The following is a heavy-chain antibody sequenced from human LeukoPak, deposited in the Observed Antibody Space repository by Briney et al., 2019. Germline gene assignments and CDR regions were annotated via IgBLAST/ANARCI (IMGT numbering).Heavy chain of an antibody. J-gene: IGHJ4*02. CDR3: ARESHVSREDS. CDR1: GYTFTSYG. CDR2: ISANNGDT. V-gene: IGHV1-18*01. Sequence: ASVKVSCKASGYTFTSYGISWVRQAPGQGLEWVGWISANNGDTDYAQKFQARVTMTTDTSTSTAYMELRCLRSDDTAVYYCARESHVSREDSWGQGTLVTVSS. D-gene: IGHD1-26*01.